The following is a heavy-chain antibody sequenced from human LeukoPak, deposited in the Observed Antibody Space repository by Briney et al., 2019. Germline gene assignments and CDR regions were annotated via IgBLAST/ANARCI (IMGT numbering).Heavy chain of an antibody. D-gene: IGHD3-22*01. Sequence: PPASVKVSCKASGGTFSSYAISRVRQAPGQGLEWMGRIIPILGIANYAQKFQGRVTITADKSTSTAYMELSSLRSEDTAVYYCATHDSSGYYRDYWGQGTLVTVSS. V-gene: IGHV1-69*04. CDR3: ATHDSSGYYRDY. CDR2: IIPILGIA. CDR1: GGTFSSYA. J-gene: IGHJ4*02.